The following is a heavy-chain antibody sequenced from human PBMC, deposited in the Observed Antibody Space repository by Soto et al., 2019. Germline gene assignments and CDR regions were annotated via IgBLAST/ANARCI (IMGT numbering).Heavy chain of an antibody. D-gene: IGHD6-13*01. J-gene: IGHJ5*02. CDR2: IFSNDEK. V-gene: IGHV2-26*04. CDR3: ASTYSTSWYWFDP. Sequence: SGPTLVNPTQTLTLTCTFSGFSHSTSKMCVSWIRQPPGKALEWLAHIFSNDEKSYSTSLKSRLTISKDTSKSQVVLTMTNMDLVDTATYYCASTYSTSWYWFDPWGQGTLVTVSS. CDR1: GFSHSTSKMC.